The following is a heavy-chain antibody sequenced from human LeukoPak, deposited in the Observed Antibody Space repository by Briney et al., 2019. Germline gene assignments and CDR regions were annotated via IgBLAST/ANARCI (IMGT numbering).Heavy chain of an antibody. Sequence: SETLSLTCTVSGGSISSGDYYWSWIRQPPGKGLEWIGYIYYSGSTYYNPSLKSRVTISVDTSKNQFSLKLSSVTAADTAVYYCARLRMTTVTTREYYFDYWGQGTLVTVPS. J-gene: IGHJ4*02. D-gene: IGHD4-17*01. CDR1: GGSISSGDYY. CDR2: IYYSGST. CDR3: ARLRMTTVTTREYYFDY. V-gene: IGHV4-30-4*01.